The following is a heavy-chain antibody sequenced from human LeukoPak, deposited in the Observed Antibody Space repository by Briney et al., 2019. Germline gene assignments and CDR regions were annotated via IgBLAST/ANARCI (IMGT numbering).Heavy chain of an antibody. J-gene: IGHJ4*02. D-gene: IGHD2-2*03. CDR3: ARVDAVFVFDY. CDR2: IYYSGST. CDR1: GGSISSYY. V-gene: IGHV4-59*01. Sequence: SETLSLTCTVSGGSISSYYWSWIRQPPGKGLEWIGYIYYSGSTNYNPSLKSRVTISVDTSKNQFSLKLSSVTAADTAVYYCARVDAVFVFDYWGQGTLVTVSS.